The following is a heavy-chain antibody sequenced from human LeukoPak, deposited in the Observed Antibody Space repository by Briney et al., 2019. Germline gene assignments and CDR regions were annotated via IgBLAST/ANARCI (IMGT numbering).Heavy chain of an antibody. Sequence: GGSLRLSCVASGLTVSSDYMSWVRQAPGKGLEWVSVIYSGGTTYYADSVKGRFTISRDKTKNTVYPQMNSLRAEDTAVYYCARGRYSGSYYPFDYWGQGTLVTVSS. J-gene: IGHJ4*02. D-gene: IGHD1-26*01. CDR3: ARGRYSGSYYPFDY. CDR1: GLTVSSDY. V-gene: IGHV3-66*01. CDR2: IYSGGTT.